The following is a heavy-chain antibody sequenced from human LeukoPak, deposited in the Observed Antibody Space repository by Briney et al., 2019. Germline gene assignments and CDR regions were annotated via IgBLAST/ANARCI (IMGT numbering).Heavy chain of an antibody. J-gene: IGHJ5*02. CDR3: ARDASPITMIRGSRFDP. Sequence: SETLSLTCTVSGGSISSISYYWGWIRQPPGKGLEWIGYIYYTGSTYYNPSLKSRVTISVDTSKNQFSLKLRSVTAADTAVYYCARDASPITMIRGSRFDPWGQGTLVTVSS. CDR2: IYYTGST. D-gene: IGHD3-10*01. V-gene: IGHV4-39*07. CDR1: GGSISSISYY.